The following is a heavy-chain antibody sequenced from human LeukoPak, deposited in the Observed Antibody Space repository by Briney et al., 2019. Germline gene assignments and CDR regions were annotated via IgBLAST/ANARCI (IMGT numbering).Heavy chain of an antibody. Sequence: SETLSLTCTVSVGSVSIGSDHWRWIRQPPGKGLEWIWYIYYNRSTNYNPSLKSRLTISVDTSKNQFSLKLRSVSAADTAVYYCASSGFFDWSSFDYWGQGTLVTVSS. CDR1: VGSVSIGSDH. J-gene: IGHJ4*02. CDR2: IYYNRST. D-gene: IGHD3-9*01. V-gene: IGHV4-61*01. CDR3: ASSGFFDWSSFDY.